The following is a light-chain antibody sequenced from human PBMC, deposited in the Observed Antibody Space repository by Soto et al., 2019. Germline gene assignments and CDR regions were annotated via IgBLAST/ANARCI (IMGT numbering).Light chain of an antibody. CDR3: QSYDTSLSGV. CDR2: GNI. V-gene: IGLV1-40*01. J-gene: IGLJ1*01. CDR1: SSNIGAGYD. Sequence: QSVLTQPPSVSGAPGQRVTNSCTGSSSNIGAGYDVHWYQQLPGTAPKLLIYGNINRPSGVPDRFSGSKSGTSASLAITGLQAEDEADYYCQSYDTSLSGVFGTGTKLTVL.